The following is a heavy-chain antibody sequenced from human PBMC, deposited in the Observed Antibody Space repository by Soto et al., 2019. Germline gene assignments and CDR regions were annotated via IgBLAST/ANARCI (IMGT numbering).Heavy chain of an antibody. V-gene: IGHV1-2*02. CDR1: GYTFTDYY. Sequence: GASVKVSCKASGYTFTDYYLHRVRQAPGHGLEWMAWIDPRTGDTNYAPKFKGRVSLTRDTSISTASMHLTSLTSDDTAVFFCARGSRLTTFGGPLDFWGQGTLVTVSS. D-gene: IGHD3-3*01. CDR3: ARGSRLTTFGGPLDF. J-gene: IGHJ4*02. CDR2: IDPRTGDT.